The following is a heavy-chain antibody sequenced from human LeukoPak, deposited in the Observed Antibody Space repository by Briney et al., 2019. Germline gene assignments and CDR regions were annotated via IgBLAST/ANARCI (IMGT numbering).Heavy chain of an antibody. CDR1: GFTFSTYC. V-gene: IGHV3-30*18. J-gene: IGHJ6*02. D-gene: IGHD3-3*01. Sequence: GGSLRLSCPASGFTFSTYCMHWVRQPPGKGLEWVAVISYDGRNKYYADFVKGRFTISRDNSNNTLYLQMNSLRADDTAVYYCAKAADEYWSGNSGGLYYYYGMDVWGQGTTVIVSS. CDR2: ISYDGRNK. CDR3: AKAADEYWSGNSGGLYYYYGMDV.